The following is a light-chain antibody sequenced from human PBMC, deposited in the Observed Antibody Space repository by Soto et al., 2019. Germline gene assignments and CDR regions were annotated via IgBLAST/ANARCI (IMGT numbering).Light chain of an antibody. CDR1: QTISNW. CDR2: KAS. Sequence: DIQMTQSPSTLSGSVGDRVTITCRASQTISNWLAWYQQKPGKAPKLLIYKASTLKSGVPSRFSGSGSGTEFTLTISSLQPDDFATYYCQHYNSYSEAFGHGTKVDIK. CDR3: QHYNSYSEA. J-gene: IGKJ1*01. V-gene: IGKV1-5*03.